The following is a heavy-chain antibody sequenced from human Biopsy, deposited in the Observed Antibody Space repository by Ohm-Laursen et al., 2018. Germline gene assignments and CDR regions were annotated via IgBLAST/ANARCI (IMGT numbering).Heavy chain of an antibody. CDR3: ARDSGILNYGNFKYYHYYGMDV. D-gene: IGHD4-11*01. CDR1: GFTFSPYG. V-gene: IGHV4-59*01. J-gene: IGHJ6*02. Sequence: LRLSCAASGFTFSPYGMHWIRQAPGKGLEWIGHIYYSVMTNYNPSLQSRVSISVDTSRNQVSLALSSVTAADTAVYYCARDSGILNYGNFKYYHYYGMDVWGQGTKVTVSS. CDR2: IYYSVMT.